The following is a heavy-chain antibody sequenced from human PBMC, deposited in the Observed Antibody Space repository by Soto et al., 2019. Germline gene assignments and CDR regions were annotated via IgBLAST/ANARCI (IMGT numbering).Heavy chain of an antibody. V-gene: IGHV3-11*01. CDR1: GSTFSDHF. D-gene: IGHD3-16*01. CDR2: ISGSGGTI. CDR3: ARGYDYIWGLGY. Sequence: GGSLRFSCAASGSTFSDHFLTWIRQAPGKGLEWVSYISGSGGTIYYADSVKGRFTISRDNAKNSLYLQMNSLRAEDTAVYYCARGYDYIWGLGYWGQGTVVTVSS. J-gene: IGHJ4*02.